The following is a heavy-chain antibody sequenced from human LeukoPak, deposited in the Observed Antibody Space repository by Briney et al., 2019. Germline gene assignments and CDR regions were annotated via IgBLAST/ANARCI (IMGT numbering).Heavy chain of an antibody. CDR3: ARSHYYDSSGSKNNWFDP. CDR2: INHSGST. J-gene: IGHJ5*02. D-gene: IGHD3-22*01. CDR1: GGSFSGYY. Sequence: SETLSLTCAVYGGSFSGYYWSWLRQPPGKGLEWIGEINHSGSTNSNPSLKSRVTISVDTSKNQFSLKLSSVTAADTALYYCARSHYYDSSGSKNNWFDPWGQGTLVTVSS. V-gene: IGHV4-34*01.